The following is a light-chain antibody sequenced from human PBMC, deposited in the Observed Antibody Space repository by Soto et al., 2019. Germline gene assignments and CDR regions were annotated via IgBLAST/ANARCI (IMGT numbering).Light chain of an antibody. CDR3: HQRQSWPRT. CDR1: QSVNIN. V-gene: IGKV3-15*01. CDR2: GTS. J-gene: IGKJ1*01. Sequence: EIVMTQSPATLSVSPGERATLSCRASQSVNINLAWYQQKPGQAPRLLIYGTSTRATGVPARFSGSGSGTEFTLTISNLQSEDFAVYYCHQRQSWPRTFGQGTKVDIK.